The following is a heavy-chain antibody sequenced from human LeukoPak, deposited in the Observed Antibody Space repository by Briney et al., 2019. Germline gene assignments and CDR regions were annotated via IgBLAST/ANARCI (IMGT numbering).Heavy chain of an antibody. CDR2: INWNGGST. CDR1: GFTFDDYG. V-gene: IGHV3-20*04. D-gene: IGHD3-3*01. Sequence: PEGSLRLSCAASGFTFDDYGRSWVRQAPGKGLEWVSGINWNGGSTGYADSVKGRFTISRNNAKNSLYLQMNSLRAEDTALYYCARRLEWLPNDYWGQGTLVTVSS. CDR3: ARRLEWLPNDY. J-gene: IGHJ4*02.